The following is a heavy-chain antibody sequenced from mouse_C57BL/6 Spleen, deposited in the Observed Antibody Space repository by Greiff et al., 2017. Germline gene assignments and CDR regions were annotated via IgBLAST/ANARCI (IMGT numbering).Heavy chain of an antibody. V-gene: IGHV5-17*01. J-gene: IGHJ4*01. CDR1: GFTFSDYG. Sequence: EVKLMESGGGLVKPGGSLKLSCAASGFTFSDYGMHWVRQAPEKGLEWVAYISSGSSTIYYADTVKGRFTISRDNAKNTLFLQMTSLRSEDTAMYYCARPDYYGSRYYAMDYWGQGTSVTVSS. CDR2: ISSGSSTI. CDR3: ARPDYYGSRYYAMDY. D-gene: IGHD1-1*01.